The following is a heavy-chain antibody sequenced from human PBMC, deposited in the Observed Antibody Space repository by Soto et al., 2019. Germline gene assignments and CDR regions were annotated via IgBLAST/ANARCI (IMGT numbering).Heavy chain of an antibody. J-gene: IGHJ6*02. Sequence: SVKDSCKASGYTFTGYYMHWGRQAPVQGLEWMGWINPNSGGTNYAQKFQGWVTMTRDTSISTAYMELSRLRSDDTAVYYCARDGQDFWSGFHYGMDVWGQGTTVTVSS. CDR2: INPNSGGT. CDR3: ARDGQDFWSGFHYGMDV. V-gene: IGHV1-2*04. D-gene: IGHD3-3*01. CDR1: GYTFTGYY.